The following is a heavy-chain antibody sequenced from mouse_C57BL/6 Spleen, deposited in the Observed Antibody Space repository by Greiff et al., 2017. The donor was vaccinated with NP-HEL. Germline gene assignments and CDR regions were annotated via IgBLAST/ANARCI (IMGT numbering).Heavy chain of an antibody. CDR1: GYTFTTYP. CDR2: FHPYNDDT. V-gene: IGHV1-47*01. CDR3: ARGGVVALDWYFDV. Sequence: QVQLQQSGAELVKPGASVKMSCKASGYTFTTYPIEWLKQNHGKSLEWIGNFHPYNDDTKYTEQFKGKATLTVEKSYSTVYLELSRLTSDDSAVYYCARGGVVALDWYFDVWGTGTTVTVSS. D-gene: IGHD1-1*01. J-gene: IGHJ1*03.